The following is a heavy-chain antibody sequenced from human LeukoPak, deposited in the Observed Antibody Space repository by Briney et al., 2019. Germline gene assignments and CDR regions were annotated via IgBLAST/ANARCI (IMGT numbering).Heavy chain of an antibody. CDR3: ARGPVLDF. J-gene: IGHJ4*02. D-gene: IGHD3-3*01. CDR1: GGSISSGSW. Sequence: SETLSLTCAVSGGSISSGSWWNWVRQSPGKGLEWIGDIYHSGSTNYNPSLKSRVTISVDKSKNQFSLRLSSLTAADTAVYYCARGPVLDFWGQGTLVTVSS. V-gene: IGHV4-4*02. CDR2: IYHSGST.